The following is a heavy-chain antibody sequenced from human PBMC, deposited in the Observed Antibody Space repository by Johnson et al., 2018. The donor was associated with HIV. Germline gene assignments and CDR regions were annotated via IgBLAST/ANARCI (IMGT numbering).Heavy chain of an antibody. Sequence: QVQLVESGGGVVQPGGSLRLSCAASGFTFSSYGMHWVRQAPGQGLEWVAFIRYDGSNKYYADSVKGRFTISRDNSKNTLYLQMNSLRAEDTAVYYCAKVGGRHDYGDYLGAFDIWGQGTMVTVSS. V-gene: IGHV3-30*02. CDR2: IRYDGSNK. CDR1: GFTFSSYG. D-gene: IGHD4-17*01. CDR3: AKVGGRHDYGDYLGAFDI. J-gene: IGHJ3*02.